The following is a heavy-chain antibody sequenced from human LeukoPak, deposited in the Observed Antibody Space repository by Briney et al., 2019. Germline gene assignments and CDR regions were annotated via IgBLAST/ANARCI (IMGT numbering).Heavy chain of an antibody. CDR1: GGSFSTYY. CDR2: INHRGST. J-gene: IGHJ4*02. V-gene: IGHV4-34*01. CDR3: ARVPTYYYDSSGYIFDY. Sequence: SETLSLTCAVYGGSFSTYYWSWIRQPPGKGLEWIGEINHRGSTNSNPSLKSRVTMSLDTSKNQFSLKLSSVTAADTAVYYCARVPTYYYDSSGYIFDYWGQGTLVTVSS. D-gene: IGHD3-22*01.